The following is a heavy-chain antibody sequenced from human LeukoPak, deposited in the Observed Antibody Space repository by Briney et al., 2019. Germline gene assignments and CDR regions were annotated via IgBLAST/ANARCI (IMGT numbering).Heavy chain of an antibody. V-gene: IGHV3-53*01. D-gene: IGHD3-22*01. J-gene: IGHJ2*01. Sequence: GGSLRLSCAASGFTVSSNYMSWVRQAPGKGLEWVSVIYSGGSTYYADSVKGQFTISRDNSKNTLYLQMNSLRAEDTAVYYCARAPSYYYDSSDPWYFDLWGRDTLVTVSS. CDR2: IYSGGST. CDR3: ARAPSYYYDSSDPWYFDL. CDR1: GFTVSSNY.